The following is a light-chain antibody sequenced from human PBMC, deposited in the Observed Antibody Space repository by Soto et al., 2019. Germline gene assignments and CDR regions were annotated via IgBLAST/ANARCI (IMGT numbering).Light chain of an antibody. CDR3: TLYPTIGTYV. V-gene: IGLV2-14*01. CDR1: FNDVGAHNY. CDR2: EVS. J-gene: IGLJ1*01. Sequence: QSVLTQPASVSGSPGQSIIISCTGTFNDVGAHNYVSWYQQHPGKAPKLVIYEVSNRPSGISNRFSGFKAGNTASLTISGPQAEEGADYYGTLYPTIGTYVLGTGTRVTV.